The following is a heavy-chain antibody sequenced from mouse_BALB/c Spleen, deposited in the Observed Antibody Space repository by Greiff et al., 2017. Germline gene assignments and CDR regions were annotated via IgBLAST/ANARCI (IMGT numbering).Heavy chain of an antibody. J-gene: IGHJ2*01. V-gene: IGHV2-2*02. CDR1: GFSLTSYG. D-gene: IGHD1-1*02. CDR3: ARKGGGGFDY. CDR2: IWSGGST. Sequence: VQLQQSGPGLVQPSQSLSITCTVSGFSLTSYGVHWVRQSPGKGLEWLGVIWSGGSTDYNAAFISRLSISKDNSKSQVFFQMNSLQANDTAIYCGARKGGGGFDYWGQGTTLTVSS.